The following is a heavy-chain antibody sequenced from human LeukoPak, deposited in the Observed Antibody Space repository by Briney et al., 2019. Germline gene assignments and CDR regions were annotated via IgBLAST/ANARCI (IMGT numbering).Heavy chain of an antibody. CDR1: GGSISIYY. V-gene: IGHV4-4*07. J-gene: IGHJ4*02. D-gene: IGHD4-17*01. CDR3: ASDTVTSDY. Sequence: SETLSLTCNVSGGSISIYYWSWIRQPAGKGLEWIGRIYTSGSTNYNPSLKSRVTISVDKSKNQFSLKLSSVTAADTAVYYCASDTVTSDYWGQGTLVTVSS. CDR2: IYTSGST.